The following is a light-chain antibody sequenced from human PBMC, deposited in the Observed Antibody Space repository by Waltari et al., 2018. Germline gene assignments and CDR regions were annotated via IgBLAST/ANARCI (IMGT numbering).Light chain of an antibody. Sequence: DIQMTQSPSTLSTSVGDRFTITCRASESISTWVAWYQQKPGQAPKHLIYRTSNLQSGVPPRFSGSGSGTEFTLTIRSLQPGDFATYFCQQYSYFSTFGQGTKLEIK. CDR3: QQYSYFST. J-gene: IGKJ2*01. V-gene: IGKV1-5*03. CDR1: ESISTW. CDR2: RTS.